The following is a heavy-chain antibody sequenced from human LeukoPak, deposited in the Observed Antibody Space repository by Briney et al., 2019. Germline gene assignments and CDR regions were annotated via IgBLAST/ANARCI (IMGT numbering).Heavy chain of an antibody. Sequence: PRGSLRLSCAASGFTSSSYEMNWVRHAPGKGLEWVSYISSSGRTIYYADSVKGRFTISRDKAKSSLFLQMNSLRAEDTAVYYCARVPGLRGNYWGQGTLVTVSS. CDR1: GFTSSSYE. V-gene: IGHV3-48*03. D-gene: IGHD4-17*01. CDR3: ARVPGLRGNY. CDR2: ISSSGRTI. J-gene: IGHJ4*02.